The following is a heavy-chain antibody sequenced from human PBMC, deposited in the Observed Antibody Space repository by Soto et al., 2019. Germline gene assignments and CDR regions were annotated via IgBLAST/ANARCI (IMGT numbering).Heavy chain of an antibody. D-gene: IGHD6-19*01. CDR2: IDHSGSP. J-gene: IGHJ5*02. Sequence: KPSETLSLTCAVNGGSFSGYYWSWIRQPPGKGLEWIGEIDHSGSPNFNPSLKSRVTMSIDTAKSQFSLNLKSVTAADTAVYFCARAYSSGWYWFDPWGQGALVTVSS. CDR3: ARAYSSGWYWFDP. V-gene: IGHV4-34*01. CDR1: GGSFSGYY.